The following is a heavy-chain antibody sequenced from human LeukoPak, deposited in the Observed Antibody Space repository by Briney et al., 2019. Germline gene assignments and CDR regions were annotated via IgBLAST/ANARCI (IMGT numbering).Heavy chain of an antibody. J-gene: IGHJ3*02. CDR3: AKDAFDI. CDR2: ISYDGSNK. Sequence: GGSLRLSCAASGFTFSSYGMHWVRQAPGKGLEWVAVISYDGSNKYYADSVKGRFTISRDDSKNTLYLQMNSLRAEDTAVYYCAKDAFDIWGQGTMVTVSS. V-gene: IGHV3-30*18. CDR1: GFTFSSYG.